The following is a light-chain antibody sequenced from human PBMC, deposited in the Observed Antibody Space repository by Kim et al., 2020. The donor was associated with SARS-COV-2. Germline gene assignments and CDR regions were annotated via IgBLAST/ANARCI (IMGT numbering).Light chain of an antibody. V-gene: IGKV3-20*01. CDR3: QQYGSSALT. CDR2: GAS. Sequence: SPGERATPSCRASQSVSSSYLACYQQKPGQAPRLLIYGASSRATGIPDRFSGSGSGTDFTLTISRLEPEDFAVYYCQQYGSSALTFGGGTKVDIK. J-gene: IGKJ4*01. CDR1: QSVSSSY.